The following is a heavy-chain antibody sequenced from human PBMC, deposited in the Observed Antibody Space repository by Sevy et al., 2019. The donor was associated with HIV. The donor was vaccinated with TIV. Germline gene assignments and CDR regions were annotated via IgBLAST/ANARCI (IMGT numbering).Heavy chain of an antibody. CDR3: ARGGGNGWYYFDY. D-gene: IGHD6-19*01. V-gene: IGHV1-69*13. J-gene: IGHJ4*02. Sequence: ASVKVSCNASGGTFSTYGISWVRQAPGQGPEWMGGIIPILGTVNYAQKFQGRVTITADESTKTAYMELSSLRSEDTAVYYCARGGGNGWYYFDYWGQETLVTVSS. CDR1: GGTFSTYG. CDR2: IIPILGTV.